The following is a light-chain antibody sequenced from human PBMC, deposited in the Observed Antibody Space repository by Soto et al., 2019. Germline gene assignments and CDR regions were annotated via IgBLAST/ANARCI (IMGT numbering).Light chain of an antibody. CDR2: DAS. J-gene: IGKJ2*01. CDR1: QDISNY. Sequence: DIQMTQSPSSLSASVGDRVTITCQARQDISNYLNWYQKKPGKAPKLLIYDASNLETGVPSRFSGSGSGTDFTFTISSLQPEDIATYYCQQYDNLPRYTFGQGTKLEI. CDR3: QQYDNLPRYT. V-gene: IGKV1-33*01.